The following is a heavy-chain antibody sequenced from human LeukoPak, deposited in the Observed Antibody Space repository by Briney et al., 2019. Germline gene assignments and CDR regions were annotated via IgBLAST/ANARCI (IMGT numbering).Heavy chain of an antibody. V-gene: IGHV1-46*03. CDR3: ARASYSSGSYYFDY. Sequence: ASVKVSCKASGYTFISHYLHWVRQAPGQGLEWMGIINPSGGSPSYAQEFQGRVTMTRDTSTSTVYMELSSLRSEDTAVYYCARASYSSGSYYFDYWGQGTLVTVSS. D-gene: IGHD6-19*01. CDR1: GYTFISHY. J-gene: IGHJ4*02. CDR2: INPSGGSP.